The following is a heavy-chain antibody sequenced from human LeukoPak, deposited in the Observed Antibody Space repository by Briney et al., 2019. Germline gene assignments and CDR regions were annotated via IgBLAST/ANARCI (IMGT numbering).Heavy chain of an antibody. J-gene: IGHJ3*02. D-gene: IGHD4-23*01. CDR2: IIPIFGTA. CDR1: GGTFSSYA. Sequence: ASVKVSCKASGGTFSSYAISWVRQAPGQGLEWMGGIIPIFGTANYAQKFQGRVTITADESTSTAYMELSSLRSEDTAVYYCATGATVVTLDAFDIWGQGTMVTVSS. V-gene: IGHV1-69*13. CDR3: ATGATVVTLDAFDI.